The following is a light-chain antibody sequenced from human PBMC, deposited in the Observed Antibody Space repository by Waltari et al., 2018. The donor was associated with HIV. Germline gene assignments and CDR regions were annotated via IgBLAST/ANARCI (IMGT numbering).Light chain of an antibody. CDR1: SSNIGVYY. Sequence: QSVLTQPPSVSAAPGQHVTIPCSGSSSNIGVYYVPWYHQVPGTAPKRLIYEDNKRPSAPPDRFSASTSGTSATLGITGLQTGDEADYYCGTWDNSLSGSVFGTGTKVTVL. CDR3: GTWDNSLSGSV. J-gene: IGLJ1*01. CDR2: EDN. V-gene: IGLV1-51*02.